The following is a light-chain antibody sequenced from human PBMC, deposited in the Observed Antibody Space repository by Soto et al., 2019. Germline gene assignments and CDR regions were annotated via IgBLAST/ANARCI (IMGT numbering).Light chain of an antibody. CDR3: CSYAGSSFVV. V-gene: IGLV2-23*01. J-gene: IGLJ2*01. CDR1: ISDVGSYNL. Sequence: QSALTQPASVSGSPGQSITISCTGTISDVGSYNLVSWYQQHPGKAPKLMIYEGSKRPSGVSNRFSGSKSGNTASLTISGLQADDEADYFCCSYAGSSFVVFGGGTKLTVL. CDR2: EGS.